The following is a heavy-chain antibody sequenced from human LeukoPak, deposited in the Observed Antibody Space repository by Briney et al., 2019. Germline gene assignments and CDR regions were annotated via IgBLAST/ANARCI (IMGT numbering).Heavy chain of an antibody. CDR1: GFTFSSYW. CDR3: ARMTDSYGDYDPIPGTYYFDF. J-gene: IGHJ4*02. V-gene: IGHV3-74*01. D-gene: IGHD4-17*01. Sequence: GGSLRLSCAASGFTFSSYWMHWVRQAPGKGLVWVSRINSDGSSTSYADSVKGRFTISRDNAKNTLYLQMNSLRAEDTAVYYCARMTDSYGDYDPIPGTYYFDFWGQGTLVTVSS. CDR2: INSDGSST.